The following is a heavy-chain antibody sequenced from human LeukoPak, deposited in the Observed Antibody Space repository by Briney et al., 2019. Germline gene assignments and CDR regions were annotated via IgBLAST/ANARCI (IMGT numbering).Heavy chain of an antibody. J-gene: IGHJ3*02. CDR1: GFTFSSYW. CDR3: ASGGGEYQLLPDALDI. V-gene: IGHV3-7*01. Sequence: GGSLRLSCAASGFTFSSYWMSWVRQAPGKGLEWVANIKQDGSEKYYVDSVKGRFTISRDYAKNSLYLQMNSLGAEDTAVYYCASGGGEYQLLPDALDIWGQGTMVTVSS. D-gene: IGHD2-2*01. CDR2: IKQDGSEK.